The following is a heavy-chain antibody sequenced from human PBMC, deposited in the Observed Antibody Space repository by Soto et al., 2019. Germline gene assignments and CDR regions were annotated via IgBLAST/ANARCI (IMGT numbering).Heavy chain of an antibody. V-gene: IGHV4-34*01. Sequence: QVQLQQWGAGLLKPSETLSLTCAVYGGSFSGYYWSWIRQPPGKGLEWIGEINHSGSTNYDPSLKSRVTLSVDTSKNQFSLKLSSVTAAETGVYYCARGRGEGARPSVWGQGTLVTVSS. CDR1: GGSFSGYY. CDR3: ARGRGEGARPSV. D-gene: IGHD6-6*01. CDR2: INHSGST. J-gene: IGHJ4*02.